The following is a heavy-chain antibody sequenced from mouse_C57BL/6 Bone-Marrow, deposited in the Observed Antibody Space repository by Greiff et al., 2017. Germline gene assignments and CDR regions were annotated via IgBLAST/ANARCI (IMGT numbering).Heavy chain of an antibody. J-gene: IGHJ2*01. CDR1: GFSLTSYA. CDR3: ARNPPTMAYYFDY. CDR2: IWTGGGT. D-gene: IGHD2-10*01. Sequence: VHLVESGPGLVAPSQSLSITCTVSGFSLTSYAISWVRQPPGKGLEWLGVIWTGGGTNYNSALKSRLSISKDNSKSQVFLKMNSLQTDDTARYYCARNPPTMAYYFDYWGQGTTLTVSS. V-gene: IGHV2-9-1*01.